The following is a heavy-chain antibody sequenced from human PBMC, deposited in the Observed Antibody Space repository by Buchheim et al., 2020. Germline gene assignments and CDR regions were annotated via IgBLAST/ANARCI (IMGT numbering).Heavy chain of an antibody. V-gene: IGHV4-39*01. D-gene: IGHD2-15*01. J-gene: IGHJ6*02. Sequence: QLLLQESGPGLVKPSETLSLTCIVSGGSISSGSYFWGWIRQPPGKGLEWIGTLHYSGRTYYNASLQSRVTISVDTSKNPFSLKLTSVSAADTAVYFCARMLDCSGRTCYHYYAMDVWGQGTT. CDR1: GGSISSGSYF. CDR3: ARMLDCSGRTCYHYYAMDV. CDR2: LHYSGRT.